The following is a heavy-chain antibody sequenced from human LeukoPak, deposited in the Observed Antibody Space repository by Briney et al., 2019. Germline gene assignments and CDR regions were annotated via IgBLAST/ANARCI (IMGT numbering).Heavy chain of an antibody. CDR1: GGSISSYY. CDR3: ARDSMVHDYGDYQAFDP. Sequence: SETLSLTCTVSGGSISSYYWSWIRQPPGKGLDRIGYINYSGSTNYNPSLKSRVTISVDPSKHQFSLKLRSVTPADTAVYYCARDSMVHDYGDYQAFDPWGRGTLVTVSS. V-gene: IGHV4-59*01. D-gene: IGHD4-17*01. CDR2: INYSGST. J-gene: IGHJ5*02.